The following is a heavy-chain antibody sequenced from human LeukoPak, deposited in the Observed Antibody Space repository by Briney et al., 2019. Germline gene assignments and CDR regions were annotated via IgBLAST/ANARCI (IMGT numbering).Heavy chain of an antibody. J-gene: IGHJ4*02. Sequence: SETLSLTCTVSGGSISSYYWSWIRQPAGKGLEWIGRIYATGSANYNPSLKSRVTMSVDTSKNQFSLKLSSVTAADTAVYYCARSSGSYRLDYWGQGSLVTVSS. CDR1: GGSISSYY. CDR3: ARSSGSYRLDY. V-gene: IGHV4-4*07. CDR2: IYATGSA. D-gene: IGHD1-26*01.